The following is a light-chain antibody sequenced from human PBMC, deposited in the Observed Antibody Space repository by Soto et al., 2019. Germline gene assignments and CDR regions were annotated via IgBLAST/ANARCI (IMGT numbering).Light chain of an antibody. Sequence: DMEMTQSPSSLSASVGDRVTITCRASQSISNYLNWYQHKPGKVPKLLIYAAYSLQSGVPTRFRGSESGTDFTLTINSLQPDDFATYYDQQSYGTPLNFGGGTKIEVK. CDR2: AAY. CDR3: QQSYGTPLN. J-gene: IGKJ4*01. CDR1: QSISNY. V-gene: IGKV1-39*01.